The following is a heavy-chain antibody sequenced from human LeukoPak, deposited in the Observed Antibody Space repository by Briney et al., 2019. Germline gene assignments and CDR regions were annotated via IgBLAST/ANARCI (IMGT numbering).Heavy chain of an antibody. CDR3: ARDYGYSGYDFGFDY. CDR1: GFTFSSYW. Sequence: PGGSLRLSCAASGFTFSSYWMHWVRQAPGKGLVWVSRINSDGSSTSYADSVKGRFTISRDNAKNTLYLRMNSLRAEDTAVYYCARDYGYSGYDFGFDYWGQGTLVTVSS. J-gene: IGHJ4*02. V-gene: IGHV3-74*01. CDR2: INSDGSST. D-gene: IGHD5-12*01.